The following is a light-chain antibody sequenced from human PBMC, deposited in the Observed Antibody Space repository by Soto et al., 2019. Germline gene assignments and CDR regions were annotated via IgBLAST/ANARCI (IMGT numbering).Light chain of an antibody. CDR2: AAS. CDR3: QQYNSLWT. V-gene: IGKV1-5*01. CDR1: QSISSW. J-gene: IGKJ1*01. Sequence: DIQMTQSPSPLSASVGDRVTITCRASQSISSWLAWYQQKPGKAPKLLIYAASSLQSGVPSRFSGSGSGTEFTLTISSLQPDDFATYYCQQYNSLWTFGQGTKVDIK.